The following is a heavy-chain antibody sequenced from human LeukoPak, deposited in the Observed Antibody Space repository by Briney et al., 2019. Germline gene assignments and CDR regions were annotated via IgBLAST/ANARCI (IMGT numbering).Heavy chain of an antibody. J-gene: IGHJ4*01. CDR3: ARGSTSTAPGWVY. Sequence: SGGSLRISCAASGFYFTDYAMSWARQAPGKGLEWLSAVSGNGDTKDYVDSVKGRITISRDNSRNTVHLQIDNLRTEDTAVYYCARGSTSTAPGWVYWGHGTPVTVSS. V-gene: IGHV3-23*01. CDR1: GFYFTDYA. CDR2: VSGNGDTK. D-gene: IGHD2-21*02.